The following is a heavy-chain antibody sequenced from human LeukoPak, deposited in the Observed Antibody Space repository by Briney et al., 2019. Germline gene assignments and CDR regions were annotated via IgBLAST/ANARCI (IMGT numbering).Heavy chain of an antibody. D-gene: IGHD3-3*01. Sequence: GGSLRLSCTASGFTFSSHAMSWVRQAPGRGLEWVSTISGSGGSTYYADSVKGRFTTSRDNSKNTLYLQMNSLRAEDTAVYYCARDSAYDFWSGSPDYWGQGTLVTVSS. V-gene: IGHV3-23*01. J-gene: IGHJ4*02. CDR3: ARDSAYDFWSGSPDY. CDR2: ISGSGGST. CDR1: GFTFSSHA.